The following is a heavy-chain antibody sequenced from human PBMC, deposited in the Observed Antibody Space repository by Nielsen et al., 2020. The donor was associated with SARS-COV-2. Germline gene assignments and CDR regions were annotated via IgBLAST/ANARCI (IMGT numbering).Heavy chain of an antibody. CDR3: AKVLGYYYDSSGYDY. CDR2: ISWNSGSI. CDR1: GFTFDDYA. V-gene: IGHV3-9*01. J-gene: IGHJ4*02. Sequence: GGSLRLSCAASGFTFDDYAMHWVRQAPGKGLEWVSGISWNSGSIGYADSVKGRFTISRDNAKNSLYLQMNSLRAEDTALYYCAKVLGYYYDSSGYDYWGQGTLVTVSS. D-gene: IGHD3-22*01.